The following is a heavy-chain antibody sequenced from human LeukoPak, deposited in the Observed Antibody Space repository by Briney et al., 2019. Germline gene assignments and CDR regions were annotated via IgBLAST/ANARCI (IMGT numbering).Heavy chain of an antibody. V-gene: IGHV3-15*01. CDR3: VTDLVVKGYFDY. Sequence: GGPLRLSCAASGFTFSNVWKSWVRQVPGKGLEWVGRIRRKTDGETTDHAAPVKGRFTISRDDSKNTLYLQMNSLKTEDTAVYYCVTDLVVKGYFDYWGQGALVTVSS. D-gene: IGHD2-15*01. CDR1: GFTFSNVW. CDR2: IRRKTDGETT. J-gene: IGHJ4*02.